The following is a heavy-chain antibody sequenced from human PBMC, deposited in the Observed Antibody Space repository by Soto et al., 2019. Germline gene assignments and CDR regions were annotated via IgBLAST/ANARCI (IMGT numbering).Heavy chain of an antibody. CDR1: GFTFSSSE. CDR2: IHPGGQTI. D-gene: IGHD2-15*01. CDR3: ARRGSR. J-gene: IGHJ3*01. Sequence: EVQLVESGGGLVQPGGSLRLSCAASGFTFSSSEMYWVRQAPGKGLGWISYIHPGGQTIFYAESVKGRFTISRDNAKHSVYLQMNSLRAEDTAVYYCARRGSRWGRGTKVTVSS. V-gene: IGHV3-48*03.